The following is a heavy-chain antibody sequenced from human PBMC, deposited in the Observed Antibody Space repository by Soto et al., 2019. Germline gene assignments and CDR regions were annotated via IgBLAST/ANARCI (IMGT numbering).Heavy chain of an antibody. J-gene: IGHJ6*02. D-gene: IGHD6-6*01. CDR2: ISYDGSNK. V-gene: IGHV3-30*18. CDR3: AKASYSSSSYYYVMDV. Sequence: QVQLVESGGGVVQPGRSLRLSCAASGFTFSRYGMHWVRQAPGEGLEWVAVISYDGSNKYYADSVKGRFTVSRDNSKNTLFLQMNSLRGEDTAVYYSAKASYSSSSYYYVMDVWGQGTTVTVSS. CDR1: GFTFSRYG.